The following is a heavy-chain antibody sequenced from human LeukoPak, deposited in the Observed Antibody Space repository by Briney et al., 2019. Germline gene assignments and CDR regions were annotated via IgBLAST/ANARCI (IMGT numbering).Heavy chain of an antibody. CDR2: IIPIFGTA. V-gene: IGHV1-69*06. J-gene: IGHJ5*02. D-gene: IGHD2-8*01. CDR1: GGTFSSYA. CDR3: ARTILYRNWFDP. Sequence: SVKVSCKASGGTFSSYAISWVRQAPGQGLEWMGGIIPIFGTANYAQEFQGRVTITADKSTSTAYMELSSLRSEDTAVYYCARTILYRNWFDPWGQGTLVTVSS.